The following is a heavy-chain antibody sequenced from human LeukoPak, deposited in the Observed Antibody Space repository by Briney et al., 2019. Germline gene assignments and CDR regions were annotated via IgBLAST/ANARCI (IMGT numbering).Heavy chain of an antibody. J-gene: IGHJ3*01. CDR3: AKGKATGPYDAFDF. CDR1: GFTFSSYA. CDR2: ISGSA. Sequence: GGSLRLSCVASGFTFSSYAMSWVRQAPGKGLEWVSAISGSAYYADSVKGRFTISRDNSKNTPYLQMNSLRAEDTAVYYCAKGKATGPYDAFDFWGQGTMVTVSS. D-gene: IGHD1-1*01. V-gene: IGHV3-23*01.